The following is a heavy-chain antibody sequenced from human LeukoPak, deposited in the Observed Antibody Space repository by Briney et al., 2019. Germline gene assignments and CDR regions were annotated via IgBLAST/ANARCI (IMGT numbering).Heavy chain of an antibody. CDR3: AKESGYYDSSGYYA. CDR2: IYSGGST. J-gene: IGHJ5*01. Sequence: GGSLRLSCAASGFTVSSNYMSWVRQAPGKGLEWVSVIYSGGSTYYADSVKGRFTISRHNSKNTLYLQMNSLRAEDTAVYYCAKESGYYDSSGYYAWGQEPWSPSPQ. D-gene: IGHD3-22*01. CDR1: GFTVSSNY. V-gene: IGHV3-53*04.